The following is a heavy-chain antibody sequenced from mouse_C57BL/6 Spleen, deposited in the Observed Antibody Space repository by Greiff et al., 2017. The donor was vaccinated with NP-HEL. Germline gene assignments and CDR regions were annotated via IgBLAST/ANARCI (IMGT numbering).Heavy chain of an antibody. CDR3: ARSYYSNYGDY. CDR1: GYTFTDYY. V-gene: IGHV1-19*01. Sequence: EVQLQQSGPVLVKPGASVKMSCKASGYTFTDYYMNWVKQSHGKSLEWIGVINPYNGGTSYNQKFKGKATLTVDKSSSTAYMELNSLTSEDSAVYYCARSYYSNYGDYWGQGTTLTVSS. CDR2: INPYNGGT. J-gene: IGHJ2*01. D-gene: IGHD2-5*01.